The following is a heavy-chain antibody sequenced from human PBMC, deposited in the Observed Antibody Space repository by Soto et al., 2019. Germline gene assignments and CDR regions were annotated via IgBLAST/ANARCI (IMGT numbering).Heavy chain of an antibody. D-gene: IGHD6-13*01. CDR2: IWYDGSNK. J-gene: IGHJ4*02. CDR1: GFTFSSYA. V-gene: IGHV3-33*08. Sequence: SGGSLRLSCAASGFTFSSYAMHWVRQAPGKGLEWVAVIWYDGSNKYYADSVKGRFTISRDNSKNTLYLQMNSLRAEDTAVYYCARDRDIAAAGMDYWGQGTLVTVSS. CDR3: ARDRDIAAAGMDY.